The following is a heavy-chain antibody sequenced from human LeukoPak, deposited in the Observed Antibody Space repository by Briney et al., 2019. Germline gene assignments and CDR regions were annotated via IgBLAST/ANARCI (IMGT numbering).Heavy chain of an antibody. D-gene: IGHD3-3*01. J-gene: IGHJ5*02. Sequence: ASVKVSCKASGGTFSSYAISWVRQAPGQGLEWMGWISAYNGNTNYAQKLQGRVTMTTDTSTSTAYMELRSLRSDDTAVYYCARDSRRNDFWSGYYSNWFDPWGQGTLVTVSS. CDR2: ISAYNGNT. CDR3: ARDSRRNDFWSGYYSNWFDP. V-gene: IGHV1-18*01. CDR1: GGTFSSYA.